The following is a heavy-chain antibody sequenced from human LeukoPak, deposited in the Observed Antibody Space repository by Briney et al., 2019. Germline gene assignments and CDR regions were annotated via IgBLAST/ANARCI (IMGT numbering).Heavy chain of an antibody. CDR1: GGFIRNYY. CDR2: TSDSGNT. D-gene: IGHD2-21*01. J-gene: IGHJ4*02. Sequence: SETLSLTCTVSGGFIRNYYWNWIRQPPGKGLEWIGYTSDSGNTDYKPPLKSRVTISVDTSKNQFSLKLTSATAADTAVYYCARWHSHGRYFDYWGQGALVTVSS. V-gene: IGHV4-59*01. CDR3: ARWHSHGRYFDY.